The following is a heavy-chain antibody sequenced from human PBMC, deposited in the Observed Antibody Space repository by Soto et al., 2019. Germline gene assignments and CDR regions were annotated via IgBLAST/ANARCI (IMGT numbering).Heavy chain of an antibody. D-gene: IGHD6-6*01. CDR2: IKSKTYGGKT. V-gene: IGHV3-15*07. CDR1: GFTFSNAW. Sequence: GGSLRLSCAASGFTFSNAWMNWVRQAPGKGLEWVGRIKSKTYGGKTDYAAPVKGRFTISRDDSKNTLYLQMNSLKTEDTAVYYCTTDRPIAAHLYYYYGMDVWGQGTTVTVSS. CDR3: TTDRPIAAHLYYYYGMDV. J-gene: IGHJ6*02.